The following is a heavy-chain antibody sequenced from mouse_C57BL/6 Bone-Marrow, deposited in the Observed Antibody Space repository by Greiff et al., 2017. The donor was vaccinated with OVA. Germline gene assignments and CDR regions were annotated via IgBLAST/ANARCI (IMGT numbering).Heavy chain of an antibody. CDR1: GYTFTTYP. CDR3: TRGTAVSFDC. V-gene: IGHV1-47*01. Sequence: LVESGAELVKPGDSVKMSCKASGYTFTTYPIEWMKQNHGKSLEWIGNFHPYNDDTKYNEKFKGKATLTVEKSSSTVYLELSRLTSDDSAVYYSTRGTAVSFDCWGKGTTLTGSS. J-gene: IGHJ2*01. CDR2: FHPYNDDT. D-gene: IGHD1-1*01.